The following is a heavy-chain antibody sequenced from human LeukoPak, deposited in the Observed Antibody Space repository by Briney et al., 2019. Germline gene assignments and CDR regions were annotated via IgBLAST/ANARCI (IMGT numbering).Heavy chain of an antibody. CDR1: GYTFTSYD. CDR3: ARGVKRNCSGGSCYLVY. CDR2: MNPNSGNT. J-gene: IGHJ4*02. Sequence: ASVKVSCKASGYTFTSYDINWVRQATGQGLEWMGWMNPNSGNTGYAQKFRGRVTMTRNTSISTAYMELSSLRSEDTAVYYCARGVKRNCSGGSCYLVYWGQGTLVTVSS. V-gene: IGHV1-8*01. D-gene: IGHD2-15*01.